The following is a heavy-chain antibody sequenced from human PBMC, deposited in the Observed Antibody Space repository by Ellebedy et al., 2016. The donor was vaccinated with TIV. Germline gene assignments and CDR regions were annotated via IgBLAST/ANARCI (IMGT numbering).Heavy chain of an antibody. CDR3: AKDMTLPNYGDYSYYFDY. Sequence: SLKISCAASGFTFDDYAMHWVRQAPGKGLEWVSGINWNSGSIGYADSVKGRFTISRDNAKNSLYLQMNSLRAEDTAFYYCAKDMTLPNYGDYSYYFDYWGQGALVTVSS. J-gene: IGHJ4*02. V-gene: IGHV3-9*01. CDR1: GFTFDDYA. CDR2: INWNSGSI. D-gene: IGHD4-17*01.